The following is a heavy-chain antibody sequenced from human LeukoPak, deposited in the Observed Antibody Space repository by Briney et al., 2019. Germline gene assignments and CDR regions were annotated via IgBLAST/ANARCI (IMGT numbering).Heavy chain of an antibody. CDR1: GGSISSGSYY. D-gene: IGHD4-11*01. CDR2: IYTSGST. CDR3: ARDRRGLTTVPDY. J-gene: IGHJ4*02. V-gene: IGHV4-61*02. Sequence: SQTLSLTCTVSGGSISSGSYYWSWIRQPAGKGLEWIGRIYTSGSTNYNPSLKSRVTISVDTSKNQFSLKLSSVTAADTAVYYSARDRRGLTTVPDYWGQGTLVTVSS.